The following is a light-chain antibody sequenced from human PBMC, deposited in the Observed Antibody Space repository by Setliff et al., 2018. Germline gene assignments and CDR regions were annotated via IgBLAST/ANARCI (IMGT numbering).Light chain of an antibody. CDR3: SSYAGGSNFD. CDR2: EVT. J-gene: IGLJ1*01. Sequence: QSALTQPPSASGSPGQSVTISCTGTSSVVGGYNYVSWYQQHPGKAPKLMIYEVTKRPPGVPARFSGSNSGNTASLTVSGLQAEDEADYYCSSYAGGSNFDFGTGTKVTVL. CDR1: SSVVGGYNY. V-gene: IGLV2-8*01.